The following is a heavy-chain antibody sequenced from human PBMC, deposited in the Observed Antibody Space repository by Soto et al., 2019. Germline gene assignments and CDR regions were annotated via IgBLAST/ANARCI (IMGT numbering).Heavy chain of an antibody. Sequence: GGSLRLSCAASGFTFDDYGMSWVRQTPGKGLEWVSGIDWSGGTSGYADSVKGRFTISRDNAKNSLYLQMNSLRAEDTALYYCARDLGPYYDSSGYPAYWGQGTLVTVSS. CDR2: IDWSGGTS. V-gene: IGHV3-20*04. CDR3: ARDLGPYYDSSGYPAY. J-gene: IGHJ4*02. D-gene: IGHD3-22*01. CDR1: GFTFDDYG.